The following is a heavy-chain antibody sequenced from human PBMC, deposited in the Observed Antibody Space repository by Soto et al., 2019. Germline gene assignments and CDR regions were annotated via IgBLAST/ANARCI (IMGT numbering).Heavy chain of an antibody. J-gene: IGHJ6*02. CDR1: GFTFSDSS. Sequence: EVQLVESGGGLVQPGGSLKLSCAASGFTFSDSSMHWVRQASGKGLEWVGRIRSKANSYATVYAASVKGRFTIAREDSKNTAYLQMNSLKTEDTAVYYCTSIPYDFWSAYDAWGQGTTVTVSS. V-gene: IGHV3-73*02. CDR3: TSIPYDFWSAYDA. D-gene: IGHD3-3*01. CDR2: IRSKANSYAT.